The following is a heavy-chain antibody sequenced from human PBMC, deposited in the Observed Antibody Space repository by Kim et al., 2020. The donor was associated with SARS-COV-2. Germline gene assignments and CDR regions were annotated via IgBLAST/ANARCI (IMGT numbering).Heavy chain of an antibody. CDR2: IYPGDSAT. D-gene: IGHD3-22*01. V-gene: IGHV5-51*01. CDR3: AKSSSGYYANWFDP. J-gene: IGHJ5*02. Sequence: GESLKISCMGSGYSFSNYWIGWVRQMPGKGLEYMGMIYPGDSATRYSPSFQGHVTISADKSISTAYLQWSSLKASDTAMYYCAKSSSGYYANWFDPWGQGTLVTVSS. CDR1: GYSFSNYW.